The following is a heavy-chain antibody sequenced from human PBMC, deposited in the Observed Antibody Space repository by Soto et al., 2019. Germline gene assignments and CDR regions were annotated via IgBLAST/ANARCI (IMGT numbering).Heavy chain of an antibody. V-gene: IGHV4-39*01. CDR3: ATRPARKQWLVSWFDP. CDR2: IYYSGST. J-gene: IGHJ5*02. CDR1: GGSISSSSYY. Sequence: QLQLQESGPGLVKPSETLSLTCTVSGGSISSSSYYWGWIRQPPGKGLEWIGSIYYSGSTYYNPSLKSRVTISVDTSKNQFSLKLSSVTAADTAVYYCATRPARKQWLVSWFDPWGQGTLVTVSS. D-gene: IGHD6-19*01.